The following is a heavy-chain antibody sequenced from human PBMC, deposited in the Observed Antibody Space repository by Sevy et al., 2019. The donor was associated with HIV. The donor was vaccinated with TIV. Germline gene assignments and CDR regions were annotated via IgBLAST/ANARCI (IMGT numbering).Heavy chain of an antibody. D-gene: IGHD6-13*01. J-gene: IGHJ4*02. CDR1: GFTFSSYS. V-gene: IGHV3-21*01. Sequence: GGSLRLSCAASGFTFSSYSMNWVRQAPGKGLEWVSSISSSSSYIYYADSVKGRFTISRENAKNSLYLQMNSLRAEDTAVYYCARDRQGAAGIDYWGQGTLVTVSS. CDR3: ARDRQGAAGIDY. CDR2: ISSSSSYI.